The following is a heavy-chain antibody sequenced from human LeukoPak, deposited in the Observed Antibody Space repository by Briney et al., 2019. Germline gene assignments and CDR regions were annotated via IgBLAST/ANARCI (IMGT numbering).Heavy chain of an antibody. CDR2: ISYDGSNK. J-gene: IGHJ4*02. V-gene: IGHV3-30*03. CDR1: GFTFSSYG. CDR3: ARDTRSSSLRYYFDY. D-gene: IGHD6-13*01. Sequence: GRSLRLSCAASGFTFSSYGMHWVRQAPGKGLEWVAVISYDGSNKYYADSVKGRFTISRDNSKNTLYLQMNSLRAEDTAVYYCARDTRSSSLRYYFDYWGQGTLVTVSS.